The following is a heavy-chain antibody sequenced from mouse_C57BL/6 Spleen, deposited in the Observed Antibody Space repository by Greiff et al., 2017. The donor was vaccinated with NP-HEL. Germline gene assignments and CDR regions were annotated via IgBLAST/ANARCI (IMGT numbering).Heavy chain of an antibody. D-gene: IGHD1-1*01. Sequence: EVQLQQSGPELVKPGASVKISCKASGYTFTDYYMNWVKQSHGKSLEWIGDINPNNGGTSYNQKFKGKATLTVDKSSSTAYMELRSLTSEDSAVYYCANGNGYAMDYWGQGTSVTVSS. CDR3: ANGNGYAMDY. J-gene: IGHJ4*01. V-gene: IGHV1-26*01. CDR1: GYTFTDYY. CDR2: INPNNGGT.